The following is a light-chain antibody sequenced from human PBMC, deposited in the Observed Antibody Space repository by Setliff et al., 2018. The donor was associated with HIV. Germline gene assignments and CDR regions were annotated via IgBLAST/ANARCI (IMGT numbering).Light chain of an antibody. Sequence: QSVLTQPASVSGSPGQSITISCTGTSIGTYNYVSWYQQHPGKAPKLMIYDVNEWPSGISRRFSGSKSGNTASLTISGLQAEDEADYYCKTYTGSSPLYVFGTGTKGTVL. CDR2: DVN. CDR1: SIGTYNY. V-gene: IGLV2-14*03. CDR3: KTYTGSSPLYV. J-gene: IGLJ1*01.